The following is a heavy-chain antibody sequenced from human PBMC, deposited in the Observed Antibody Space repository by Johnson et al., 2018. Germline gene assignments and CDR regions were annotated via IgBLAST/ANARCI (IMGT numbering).Heavy chain of an antibody. V-gene: IGHV3-11*04. Sequence: QVQLVESGGGVVQPGRSLRLSCAASGFTFSDYYMSWIRQTPTRGLEWVSYISSSGSTIYYADSVKGRFTISRDNAKNSLFLQMNSLRAEDTAVYYCARPYHSSGHYLTDGFDIWGQGTMVTVSS. D-gene: IGHD3-22*01. CDR2: ISSSGSTI. CDR3: ARPYHSSGHYLTDGFDI. CDR1: GFTFSDYY. J-gene: IGHJ3*02.